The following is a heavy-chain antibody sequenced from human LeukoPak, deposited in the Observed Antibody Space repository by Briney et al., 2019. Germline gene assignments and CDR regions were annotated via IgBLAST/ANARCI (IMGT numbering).Heavy chain of an antibody. CDR1: GGSISSGGYS. V-gene: IGHV4-30-2*01. CDR3: ARVGPVNRDYGGNSAYFDY. J-gene: IGHJ4*02. CDR2: IYHSGSA. D-gene: IGHD4-23*01. Sequence: SETLSLTCALSGGSISSGGYSWSWIRQPPGKGLEWIGYIYHSGSAYNNPSLKSRVTISVDRSQNQFSLKLSSVTAADTAVYYCARVGPVNRDYGGNSAYFDYWGQGTLVTVSS.